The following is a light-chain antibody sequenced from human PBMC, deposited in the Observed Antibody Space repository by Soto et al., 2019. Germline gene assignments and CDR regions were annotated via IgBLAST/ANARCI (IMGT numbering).Light chain of an antibody. V-gene: IGLV2-23*01. CDR2: ESS. Sequence: HSALTQPASVSGSPGQSITISCTGTSSDVGSYNLVSWYRQHPGKAPKLMIYESSKRPSGLSNRFSGSKSGNTASLTISGLQAEDEADYYCCSYVGSSTLVFGGGTKLTVL. CDR3: CSYVGSSTLV. J-gene: IGLJ3*02. CDR1: SSDVGSYNL.